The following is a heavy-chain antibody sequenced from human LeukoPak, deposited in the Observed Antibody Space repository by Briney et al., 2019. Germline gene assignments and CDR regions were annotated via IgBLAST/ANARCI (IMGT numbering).Heavy chain of an antibody. CDR3: ARDPNYYDSSGYDY. CDR1: GYSISSGYY. CDR2: IYYSGST. D-gene: IGHD3-22*01. V-gene: IGHV4-61*01. J-gene: IGHJ4*02. Sequence: SETLSLTCAVSGYSISSGYYWSWIRQPPGKGLEWIGYIYYSGSTNYNPSLKSRVTISVDTSKNQFSLKLSSVTAADTAVYYCARDPNYYDSSGYDYWGQGTLVTVSS.